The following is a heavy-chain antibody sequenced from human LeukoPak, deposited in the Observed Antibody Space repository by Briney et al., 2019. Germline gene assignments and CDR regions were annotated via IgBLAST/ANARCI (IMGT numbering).Heavy chain of an antibody. V-gene: IGHV4-59*08. Sequence: SETLSLTCTVSGGSISSYYWSWIRQPPGKGLEWIGSIYHSGSTYYNPSLKSRITISVDTSQNQFSLKLSSVTAADTAVYYCTRRGGSYYFDYWGQGALVTVSS. CDR1: GGSISSYY. J-gene: IGHJ4*02. CDR3: TRRGGSYYFDY. CDR2: IYHSGST. D-gene: IGHD1-26*01.